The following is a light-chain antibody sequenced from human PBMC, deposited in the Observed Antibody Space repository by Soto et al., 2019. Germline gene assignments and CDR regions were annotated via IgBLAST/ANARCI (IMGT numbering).Light chain of an antibody. Sequence: EIVLTQSPGTLSLSPGERATLSCRASQSVSRSLLAWYQQKPGQAPTLLIYGASTRATGIADRFCGSGSGTDFTLTISRLEHADVAVYYCQQYDNPPPYSFGQGTKLEIK. CDR1: QSVSRSL. V-gene: IGKV3-20*01. CDR3: QQYDNPPPYS. J-gene: IGKJ2*03. CDR2: GAS.